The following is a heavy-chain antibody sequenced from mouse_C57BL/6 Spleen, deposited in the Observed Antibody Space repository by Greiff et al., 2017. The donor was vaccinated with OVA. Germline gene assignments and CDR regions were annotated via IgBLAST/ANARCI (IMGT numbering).Heavy chain of an antibody. CDR3: ARGGTAQAPWFAY. V-gene: IGHV1-52*01. Sequence: VQLQQPGAELVRPGSSVKLSCKASGYTFTSYWMHWVKQRPIQGLEWIGNIDPSDSETHYNQKFKDKATLTVDKSYSTAYMQLSSLTSEDSAVYSCARGGTAQAPWFAYWGQGTLVTVSA. D-gene: IGHD3-2*02. CDR1: GYTFTSYW. J-gene: IGHJ3*01. CDR2: IDPSDSET.